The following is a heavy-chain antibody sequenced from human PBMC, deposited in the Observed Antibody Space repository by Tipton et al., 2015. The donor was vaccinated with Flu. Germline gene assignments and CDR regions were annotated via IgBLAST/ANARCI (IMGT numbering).Heavy chain of an antibody. CDR1: GYTFTGYY. Sequence: QVQLVQSGAEVKKPGASVKVSCKASGYTFTGYYMHWVRQAPGQGLEWMGWINPNSGGTNYAQKFQGRVTMTRDTSISTAYMELSRLRSDDTAVYYCARGRVVEMAPLRWFDPWGQGTLVTVSS. J-gene: IGHJ5*02. CDR3: ARGRVVEMAPLRWFDP. CDR2: INPNSGGT. V-gene: IGHV1-2*02. D-gene: IGHD5-24*01.